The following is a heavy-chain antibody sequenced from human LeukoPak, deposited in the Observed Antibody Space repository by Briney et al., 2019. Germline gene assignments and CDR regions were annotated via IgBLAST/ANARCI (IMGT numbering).Heavy chain of an antibody. V-gene: IGHV1-2*06. CDR1: GYTFTGYY. Sequence: GASVKVSCKASGYTFTGYYMHWVRQAPGQGPEWMGRINPNSGGTNYAQKFQGRVTMTRDTSISTAYMELSRLRSDDTAVYFCATAIVATIFVFDYWGQGTLVTVSS. CDR3: ATAIVATIFVFDY. CDR2: INPNSGGT. J-gene: IGHJ4*02. D-gene: IGHD5-12*01.